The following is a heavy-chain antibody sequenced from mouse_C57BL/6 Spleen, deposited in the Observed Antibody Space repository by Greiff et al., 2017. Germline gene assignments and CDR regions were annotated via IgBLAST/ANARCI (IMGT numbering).Heavy chain of an antibody. CDR1: GYTFTSYW. J-gene: IGHJ2*01. V-gene: IGHV1-59*01. CDR3: AHYYGSSYYFDY. Sequence: QVQLQQPGAELVRPGTSVKLSCKASGYTFTSYWMHWVQQRPGQGLEWIGVIDPSDSYTNYNQKFKGMATLTIDTPSSTAYMQLSSLTSEDSAVYYCAHYYGSSYYFDYWGQGTTLTVSS. CDR2: IDPSDSYT. D-gene: IGHD1-1*01.